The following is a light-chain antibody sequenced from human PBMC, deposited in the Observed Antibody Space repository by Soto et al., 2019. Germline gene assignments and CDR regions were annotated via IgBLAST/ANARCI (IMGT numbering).Light chain of an antibody. CDR2: SHN. J-gene: IGLJ2*01. CDR1: SSNIGRNT. Sequence: QSVLTQPPSASGTPGQRVTISCSGSSSNIGRNTVNWYQQLPGTAPKLLIYSHNQRPSGVPDRFSGSKSGTSASLAISGLQSEDEADYYCAAWDDSMNVQLFGGGTKRTVL. V-gene: IGLV1-44*01. CDR3: AAWDDSMNVQL.